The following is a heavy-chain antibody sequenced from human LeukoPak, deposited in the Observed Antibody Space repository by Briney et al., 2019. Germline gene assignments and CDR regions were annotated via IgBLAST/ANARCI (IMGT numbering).Heavy chain of an antibody. V-gene: IGHV4-61*02. Sequence: PSQTLSLTCTVSGGSISSGSYYWSWIRQPAGKGLEWIGRIYTSGSTNYNPSLKSRVTISVDTSKNQFSLKLSSVTAADTAVYYCAARITMVRGVIGYYYYYMDVWAKGPRSPSP. CDR1: GGSISSGSYY. CDR3: AARITMVRGVIGYYYYYMDV. J-gene: IGHJ6*03. D-gene: IGHD3-10*01. CDR2: IYTSGST.